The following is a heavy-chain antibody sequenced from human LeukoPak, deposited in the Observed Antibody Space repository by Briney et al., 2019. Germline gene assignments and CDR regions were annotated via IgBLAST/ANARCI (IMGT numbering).Heavy chain of an antibody. CDR3: AHAGKVDYGDYGGGNWFDP. CDR1: GGTFSSYA. D-gene: IGHD4-17*01. Sequence: SVKVSCKASGGTFSSYAISWVRQAPGQGLEWMGGIIPIFGTANYAQKFQGRATITTDGSTSTAYMELSSLRVQEPAVYYSAHAGKVDYGDYGGGNWFDPWGQGTLVTVSS. V-gene: IGHV1-69*05. J-gene: IGHJ5*02. CDR2: IIPIFGTA.